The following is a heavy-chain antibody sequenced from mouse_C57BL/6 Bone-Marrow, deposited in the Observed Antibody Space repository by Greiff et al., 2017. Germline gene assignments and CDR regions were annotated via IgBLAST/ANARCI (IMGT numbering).Heavy chain of an antibody. Sequence: EVKLVESGGDLVKPGGSLKLSCAASGFTFSSYGMSWVRQTPDKRLEWVATISSGGSYTYYPDSVKGRFPISSDNAKNTLYLQMSSLKSEDTAKYYCARHGPGTTGDYWGQGTTLTVSS. D-gene: IGHD4-1*01. CDR3: ARHGPGTTGDY. V-gene: IGHV5-6*01. CDR1: GFTFSSYG. J-gene: IGHJ2*01. CDR2: ISSGGSYT.